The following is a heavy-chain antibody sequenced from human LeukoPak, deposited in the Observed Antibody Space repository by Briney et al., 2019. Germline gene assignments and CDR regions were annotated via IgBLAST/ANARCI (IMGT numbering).Heavy chain of an antibody. V-gene: IGHV3-23*01. CDR1: GSTFSSYA. Sequence: GGSLRLSCAASGSTFSSYAMSWVRQAPGKGLEWVSAISGSGGSTYYADSVKGRFTISRDNSKNTLYLQMNSLRAEDTAVYYCAKDRDSSYYDILPNWFDPWGQGTLVTVSS. CDR2: ISGSGGST. D-gene: IGHD3-9*01. J-gene: IGHJ5*02. CDR3: AKDRDSSYYDILPNWFDP.